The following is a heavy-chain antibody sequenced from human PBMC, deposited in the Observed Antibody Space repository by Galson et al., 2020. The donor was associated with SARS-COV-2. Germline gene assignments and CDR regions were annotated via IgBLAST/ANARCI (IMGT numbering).Heavy chain of an antibody. CDR2: IYNTGSA. V-gene: IGHV4-31*01. Sequence: SETLSLTCTVSGVSLSSGGYFWGWIRQYPGKGLEWIGYIYNTGSAYYNSSLESLLTLSIDTSKNQFSLRLTSVTAADTAIYYCARGNSVYEAFDIWGQGTVVTFSS. D-gene: IGHD5-12*01. CDR1: GVSLSSGGYF. CDR3: ARGNSVYEAFDI. J-gene: IGHJ3*02.